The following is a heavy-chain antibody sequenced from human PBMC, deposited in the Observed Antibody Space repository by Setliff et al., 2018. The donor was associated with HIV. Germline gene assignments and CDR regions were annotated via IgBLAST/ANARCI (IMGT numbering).Heavy chain of an antibody. CDR3: ATVSHTDVAAHDAFDI. V-gene: IGHV1-69*06. CDR2: IISIFDKA. D-gene: IGHD6-19*01. J-gene: IGHJ3*02. Sequence: VKVSCKSSGGSFNTYAINWVRQAPGQGLEWMGGIISIFDKANYAQKFQGRVTMTADTSTDTAYMELSSLRSEDTAVYYCATVSHTDVAAHDAFDIWGQGTMVTVSS. CDR1: GGSFNTYA.